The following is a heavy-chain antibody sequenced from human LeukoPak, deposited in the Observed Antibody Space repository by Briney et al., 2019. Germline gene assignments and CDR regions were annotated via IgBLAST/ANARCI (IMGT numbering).Heavy chain of an antibody. CDR1: GFMFSSNW. J-gene: IGHJ4*02. Sequence: PGGSLRLSCVASGFMFSSNWMSWVRQTPGKGLEWVANIKYDEIEKYHVDSVKGRFTISRDNAKNSLYLQMNSLRAEDTAIYYCARDTGALVTHFDYWGQGTLVTVSS. CDR2: IKYDEIEK. CDR3: ARDTGALVTHFDY. V-gene: IGHV3-7*03. D-gene: IGHD5-18*01.